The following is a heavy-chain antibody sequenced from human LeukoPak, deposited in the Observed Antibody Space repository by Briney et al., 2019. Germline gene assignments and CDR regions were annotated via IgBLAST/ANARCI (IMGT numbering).Heavy chain of an antibody. CDR2: TYSDGRT. Sequence: GGSLRLSCAASGFTVSSNYMSWVRQAPGKGLEWVAVTYSDGRTYYADSVKGRFTISRDNSKNTLYLQTNSLRAEDTAVYYCARSIAAAGTHPYYFDFWGQGTLVTVSS. CDR1: GFTVSSNY. CDR3: ARSIAAAGTHPYYFDF. V-gene: IGHV3-53*01. D-gene: IGHD6-13*01. J-gene: IGHJ4*02.